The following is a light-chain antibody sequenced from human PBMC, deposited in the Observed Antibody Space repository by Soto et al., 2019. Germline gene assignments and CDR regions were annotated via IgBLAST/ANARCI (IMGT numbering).Light chain of an antibody. J-gene: IGKJ5*01. V-gene: IGKV1-33*01. CDR3: QQHDNFPT. CDR1: QGISIY. Sequence: DIHMTQSPSSLSASVGYRFTITCRASQGISIYLNWFQQKPGKAPKLLIYDASNLQTGVPSRFSGSGSGTDFTLIISRLQPEDIATYYCQQHDNFPTFGQGTRLEIK. CDR2: DAS.